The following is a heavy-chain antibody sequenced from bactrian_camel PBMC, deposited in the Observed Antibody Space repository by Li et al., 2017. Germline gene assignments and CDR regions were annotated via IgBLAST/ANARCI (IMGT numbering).Heavy chain of an antibody. CDR2: MGSGGS. Sequence: VQLVESGGGSVQAGGSLRLTCVASGYSEYTEYCLGWFRQAPGKEREAVAGMGSGGSSYADSVQGRFTISKDNAKSPLYLQMNSLKPGDTAIYYCALDGTYGGDWDAERMLRRTEYNHWGQGTQVTVS. D-gene: IGHD1*01. CDR1: GYSEYTEYC. CDR3: ALDGTYGGDWDAERMLRRTEYNH. J-gene: IGHJ4*01. V-gene: IGHV3S53*01.